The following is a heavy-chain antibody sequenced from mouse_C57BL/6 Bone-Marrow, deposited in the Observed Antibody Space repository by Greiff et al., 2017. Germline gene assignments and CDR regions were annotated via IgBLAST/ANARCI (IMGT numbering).Heavy chain of an antibody. V-gene: IGHV1-81*01. CDR1: GYTFTSYG. D-gene: IGHD2-2*01. J-gene: IGHJ2*01. CDR2: IYPRSGNT. CDR3: AREGWLRRGFFDC. Sequence: VQLQQSGAELVRPGASVKLSCKASGYTFTSYGISWVKQRTGQGLEWIGEIYPRSGNTYYNEKFKGKATLTADKSASTAYMELRSLTSEDSAVYVCAREGWLRRGFFDCWGQGTTLTVSS.